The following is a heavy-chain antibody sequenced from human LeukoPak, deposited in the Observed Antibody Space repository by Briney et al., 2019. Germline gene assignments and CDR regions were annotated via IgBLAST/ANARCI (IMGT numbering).Heavy chain of an antibody. CDR3: AKAGSYYDSRFDY. D-gene: IGHD3-22*01. CDR2: IFPSGGEI. CDR1: GFTFSTFA. V-gene: IGHV3-23*01. Sequence: GGSLRLSCAASGFTFSTFAMIWVRQPPGKGLEWVSSIFPSGGEIHYADSVRGRFTISRDNSKNTLYLQMNSLRAEDTAVYYCAKAGSYYDSRFDYWGQGTLVTVSS. J-gene: IGHJ4*02.